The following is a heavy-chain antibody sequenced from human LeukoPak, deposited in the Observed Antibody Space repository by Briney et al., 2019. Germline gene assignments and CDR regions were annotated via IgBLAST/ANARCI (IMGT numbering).Heavy chain of an antibody. Sequence: SETLSLTCVVSGDSISRGGYSWRWVRQTPAKGLEWIAYIHDSGSTYYNPALKSRVTISVDTAKNQFSLKLSSVTAADTAVYYCARVGYCSGGSCHKGAFDIWGQGTMVTVSS. D-gene: IGHD2-15*01. J-gene: IGHJ3*02. V-gene: IGHV4-30-2*03. CDR2: IHDSGST. CDR1: GDSISRGGYS. CDR3: ARVGYCSGGSCHKGAFDI.